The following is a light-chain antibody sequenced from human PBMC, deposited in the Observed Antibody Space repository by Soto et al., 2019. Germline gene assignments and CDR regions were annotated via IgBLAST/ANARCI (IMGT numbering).Light chain of an antibody. Sequence: IVLTQSPATLSSFPGDRVTLSCRACQAVNTRLAWYQHKRGQAPRLLIYLASNRAAGVPARFSGSGSGTDFTLTISDVEPEDFAVYYCHQRQSWPRTFGQGTKVDI. CDR1: QAVNTR. CDR3: HQRQSWPRT. J-gene: IGKJ1*01. CDR2: LAS. V-gene: IGKV3-11*01.